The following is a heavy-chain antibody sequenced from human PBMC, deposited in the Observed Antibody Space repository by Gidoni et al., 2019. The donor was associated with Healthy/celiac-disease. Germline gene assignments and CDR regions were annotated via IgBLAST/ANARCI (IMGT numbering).Heavy chain of an antibody. V-gene: IGHV3-15*01. J-gene: IGHJ6*02. CDR2: IKSKTDGGTT. CDR1: GFTFSNAW. Sequence: EVQLVESGGGLVKPGGSLRLSCAASGFTFSNAWMSWVRQAPGKGLEWVGRIKSKTDGGTTDYAAPVKGRFTISRDDSKNTLYLQMNSLKTEDTAVYYCTTGDCSGGSCYSPSYYYYGMDVWGQGTTVTVSS. D-gene: IGHD2-15*01. CDR3: TTGDCSGGSCYSPSYYYYGMDV.